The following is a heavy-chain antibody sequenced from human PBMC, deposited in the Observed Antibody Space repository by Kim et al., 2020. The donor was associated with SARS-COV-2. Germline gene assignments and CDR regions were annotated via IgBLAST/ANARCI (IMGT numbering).Heavy chain of an antibody. V-gene: IGHV3-23*01. Sequence: GGSLRLSCAASGFTFNSYAMSWVRQAPGKGLEWVSGIRQSGGNTEYADSVKGRFSISRDNSKNTLYLHMNRLRAEDTAVYYCAKVTSGSSGWFEYFQRWGRGTLVTVSS. CDR1: GFTFNSYA. CDR3: AKVTSGSSGWFEYFQR. CDR2: IRQSGGNT. D-gene: IGHD6-19*01. J-gene: IGHJ1*01.